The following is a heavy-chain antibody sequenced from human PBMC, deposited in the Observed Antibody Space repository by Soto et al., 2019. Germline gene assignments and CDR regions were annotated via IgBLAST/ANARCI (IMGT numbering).Heavy chain of an antibody. CDR3: AKDRFIVVVSADYFDY. CDR1: GFSFSRYG. V-gene: IGHV3-30*18. D-gene: IGHD2-21*01. CDR2: ISYDGSNK. Sequence: QVQLVESGGGVVQPGRSLRLSCAASGFSFSRYGMHWVRQAPGKGLEWVAVISYDGSNKYYADSVKGRFTISRDNSKNTLYLHMNSLRAEDTAVYYCAKDRFIVVVSADYFDYWGLGALVTVSS. J-gene: IGHJ4*02.